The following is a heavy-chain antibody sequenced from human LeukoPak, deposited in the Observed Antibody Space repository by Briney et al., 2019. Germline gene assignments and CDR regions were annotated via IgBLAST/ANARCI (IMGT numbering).Heavy chain of an antibody. CDR1: GYTLTGYY. CDR3: ARDGIYCSSTSCYEPGWFDP. CDR2: INPNSGGT. V-gene: IGHV1-2*06. J-gene: IGHJ5*02. Sequence: ASVKVSCKASGYTLTGYYMHWVRQAPGQGLEWMGRINPNSGGTNYAQKFQGRVTMTRDTSISTAYMELSRLRSDDTAVYYCARDGIYCSSTSCYEPGWFDPWGQGTLVTVSS. D-gene: IGHD2-2*01.